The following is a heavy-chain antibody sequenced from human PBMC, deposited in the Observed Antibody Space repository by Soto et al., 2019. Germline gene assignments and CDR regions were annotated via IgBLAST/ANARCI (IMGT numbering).Heavy chain of an antibody. J-gene: IGHJ5*02. D-gene: IGHD2-15*01. V-gene: IGHV1-24*01. CDR3: ATEWYCSGGSCYWFDP. CDR2: FDPEDGET. CDR1: GYTFTGYY. Sequence: ASVKVSCKASGYTFTGYYMHWVRQAPGKGLEWMGGFDPEDGETIYAQKFQGRVTMTEDTSTDTAYMELSSLRSEDTAVYYCATEWYCSGGSCYWFDPWGQGTLVTVSS.